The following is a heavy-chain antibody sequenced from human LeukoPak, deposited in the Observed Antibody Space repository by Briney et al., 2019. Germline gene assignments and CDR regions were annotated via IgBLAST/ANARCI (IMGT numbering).Heavy chain of an antibody. D-gene: IGHD1/OR15-1a*01. CDR3: ARRERTGPNAFDI. V-gene: IGHV1-2*02. CDR1: GYTFPDYY. J-gene: IGHJ3*02. Sequence: GASVTVSCMASGYTFPDYYMHWVRQAPAQGLECMAWIDPNGGGAHYAQKFQGRVTVTSDTSISTAYMEVSSVTSDDTAIYYCARRERTGPNAFDIWGQGTMITVSS. CDR2: IDPNGGGA.